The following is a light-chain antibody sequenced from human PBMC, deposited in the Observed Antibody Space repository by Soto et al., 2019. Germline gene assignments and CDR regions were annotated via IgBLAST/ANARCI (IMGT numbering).Light chain of an antibody. CDR1: ESVSDY. CDR2: DTS. Sequence: EIVLTQSPATLSLSPGERATLSCRASESVSDYIAWYQQKPGQPPRLVIYDTSNRATGVPARFSGSGSGTDFTLTISSLEPEDFAVYYCQQRTNWLTLGGGTKVEIK. CDR3: QQRTNWLT. V-gene: IGKV3-11*01. J-gene: IGKJ4*01.